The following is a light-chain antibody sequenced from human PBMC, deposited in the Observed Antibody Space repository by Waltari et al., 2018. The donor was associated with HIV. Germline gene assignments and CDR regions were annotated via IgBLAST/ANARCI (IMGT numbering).Light chain of an antibody. Sequence: QPALTQPASVSGSPGQSITISCTGTDTDVCTSTYVSWFQHHPGKAPKLIISEVSNRPSGVSHRFSGSKSGNTASLIISGLQAEDEASYYCTSYTTTNTWVFGGGTNLTVL. V-gene: IGLV2-14*01. CDR2: EVS. J-gene: IGLJ3*02. CDR3: TSYTTTNTWV. CDR1: DTDVCTSTY.